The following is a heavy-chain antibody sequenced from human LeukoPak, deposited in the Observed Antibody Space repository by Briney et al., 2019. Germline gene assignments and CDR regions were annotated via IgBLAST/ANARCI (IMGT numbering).Heavy chain of an antibody. J-gene: IGHJ4*02. CDR2: ISSGGGT. V-gene: IGHV3-13*01. CDR3: ARAGYSSNWYIWDY. Sequence: GGSLRLSCAASGFTLSSYDMHWVRQPTGKGLEWVSAISSGGGTYYSDSVKGRFTISRETAKNSFYLQMNSLRAGDTAVYYCARAGYSSNWYIWDYWGQGTLVTVSS. D-gene: IGHD6-13*01. CDR1: GFTLSSYD.